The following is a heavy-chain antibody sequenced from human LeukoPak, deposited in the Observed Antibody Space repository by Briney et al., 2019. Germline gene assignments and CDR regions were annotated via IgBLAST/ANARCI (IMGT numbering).Heavy chain of an antibody. J-gene: IGHJ4*02. Sequence: GGSLRLSCAASGLTFSTSGMHWVRQAPGKGLEWLAMIWSDGSNKYYADSVKGRFTISRDDSKSTVSLQMNSLRAEETAVYYCARDRAVRDLDHWGQGTLVTVSS. V-gene: IGHV3-33*01. CDR1: GLTFSTSG. CDR2: IWSDGSNK. CDR3: ARDRAVRDLDH. D-gene: IGHD1-26*01.